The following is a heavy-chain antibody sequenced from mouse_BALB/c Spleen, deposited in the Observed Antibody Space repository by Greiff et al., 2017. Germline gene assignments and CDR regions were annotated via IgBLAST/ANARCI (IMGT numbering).Heavy chain of an antibody. V-gene: IGHV1S137*01. J-gene: IGHJ2*01. CDR2: ISTYYGDA. CDR1: GYTFTDYA. Sequence: QVQLQQSGAELVRPGVSVKLSCSGSGYTFTDYAMHWVKQCPAKSLEWIGVISTYYGDASYNQKFRGKATMTVDKSSSTAYMEHARLTSEDSAIYYCARQGAGYDFDYWGQGTTLTVSS. CDR3: ARQGAGYDFDY. D-gene: IGHD2-14*01.